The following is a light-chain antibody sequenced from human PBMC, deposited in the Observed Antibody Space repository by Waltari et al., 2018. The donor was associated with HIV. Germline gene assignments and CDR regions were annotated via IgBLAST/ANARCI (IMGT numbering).Light chain of an antibody. J-gene: IGKJ4*01. Sequence: DIQMTQSPSSLSASVGDRVTITCQASQDITNYLNWYQQKPGKAPELLIYDASNLETGVPSRFSGRGSGTDFTFTISSLQPEDIATYYCQQYDNLALTFGGGTKVEIK. CDR1: QDITNY. CDR3: QQYDNLALT. V-gene: IGKV1-33*01. CDR2: DAS.